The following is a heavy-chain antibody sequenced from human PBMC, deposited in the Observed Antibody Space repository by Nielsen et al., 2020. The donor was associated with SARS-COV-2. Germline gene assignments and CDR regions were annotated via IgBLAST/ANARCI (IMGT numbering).Heavy chain of an antibody. J-gene: IGHJ4*02. Sequence: GGSLRLSCAVSAFTFSNYAVHWVRQAPGKGLEWVAVISSDGREKYYADSVRGRFSISRDTSKNTVYLQMNSVRADDTGVYYCANFWDWGQGTLVTVSS. D-gene: IGHD3-3*01. CDR1: AFTFSNYA. CDR3: ANFWD. V-gene: IGHV3-30*04. CDR2: ISSDGREK.